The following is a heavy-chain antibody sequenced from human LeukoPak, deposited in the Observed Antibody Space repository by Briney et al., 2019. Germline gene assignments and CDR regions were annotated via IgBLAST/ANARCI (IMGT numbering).Heavy chain of an antibody. J-gene: IGHJ4*02. CDR1: GFTFSSYS. CDR3: ARDTDARNWNGLYDQ. CDR2: ISSSSSYI. D-gene: IGHD1-1*01. Sequence: GGSLRLSCAASGFTFSSYSMNWVRQAPGKGLEWVSSISSSSSYIYYADSVKGRFTISRDNAKNSLYLQMSSLRADDTALYYCARDTDARNWNGLYDQWGQGTRVTVSS. V-gene: IGHV3-21*01.